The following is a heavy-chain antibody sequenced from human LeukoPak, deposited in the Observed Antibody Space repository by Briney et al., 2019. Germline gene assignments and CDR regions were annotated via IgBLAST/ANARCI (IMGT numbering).Heavy chain of an antibody. CDR2: INPNRCGT. D-gene: IGHD6-13*01. V-gene: IGHV1-2*02. CDR1: GYTFTSYG. Sequence: ASVTVSCKASGYTFTSYGISWVRQAPGQGLEWMGWINPNRCGTNYAQKFQGRVTMTRDTSISTAYMELSRLRSDDTAVYYCARDGYSSSFRLAGAFDIWGQGTMVTVST. J-gene: IGHJ3*02. CDR3: ARDGYSSSFRLAGAFDI.